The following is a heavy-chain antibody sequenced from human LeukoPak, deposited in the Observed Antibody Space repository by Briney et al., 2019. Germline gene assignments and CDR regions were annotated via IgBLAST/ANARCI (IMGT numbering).Heavy chain of an antibody. D-gene: IGHD3-22*01. CDR1: GFTFSSYS. CDR2: ISSSSSYI. CDR3: AREEGSSGRYYFYYYMDV. V-gene: IGHV3-21*04. Sequence: PGGSLRLSCAASGFTFSSYSMNWVRQAPGKGLEWVSSISSSSSYIYYADSVKGRFTISRDNAKNSLYLQMNSLRAEDTALYYCAREEGSSGRYYFYYYMDVWGKGTTVTVSS. J-gene: IGHJ6*03.